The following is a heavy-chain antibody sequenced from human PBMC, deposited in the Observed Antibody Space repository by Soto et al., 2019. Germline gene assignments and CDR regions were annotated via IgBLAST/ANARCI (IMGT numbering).Heavy chain of an antibody. CDR2: IYYSGST. J-gene: IGHJ6*02. D-gene: IGHD3-10*01. V-gene: IGHV4-31*03. Sequence: PSETLSLTCTVYGGSISSGGYYWSWIRQHPGKGLEWIGYIYYSGSTYYNPSLKSRVTISVDTSKNQFSLKLSSVTAADTAVYYCARDFNPYYYGSGSYYTPSFHYYGMDVWGQGTTVTVSS. CDR3: ARDFNPYYYGSGSYYTPSFHYYGMDV. CDR1: GGSISSGGYY.